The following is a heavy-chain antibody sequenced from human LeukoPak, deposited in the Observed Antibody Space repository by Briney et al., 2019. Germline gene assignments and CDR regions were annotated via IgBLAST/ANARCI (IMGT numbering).Heavy chain of an antibody. D-gene: IGHD1-26*01. CDR2: IYYSGST. CDR3: ARLLIVGATSMDY. Sequence: SETLSLTCTVSGGSISSSSYDWGWIRQPPGKGREWIGSIYYSGSTYYNPSLKSRVTISVDTSKNQFSLKLSSVTAADTAVYYCARLLIVGATSMDYWGQGTLVTVSS. J-gene: IGHJ4*02. V-gene: IGHV4-39*01. CDR1: GGSISSSSYD.